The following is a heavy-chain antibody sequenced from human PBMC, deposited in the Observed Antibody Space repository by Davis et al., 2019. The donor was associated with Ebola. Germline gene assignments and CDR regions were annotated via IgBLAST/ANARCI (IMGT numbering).Heavy chain of an antibody. CDR2: INPNSGGT. CDR3: ARDRWLEREAYYYYYGMDV. CDR1: GYTFTGYY. J-gene: IGHJ6*02. V-gene: IGHV1-2*02. D-gene: IGHD4-23*01. Sequence: ASVKVSCKASGYTFTGYYMHWVRQAPGQGLEWMGWINPNSGGTNYAQKFQGRVTMTRDTSTSTVYMELSSLRSEDTAVYYCARDRWLEREAYYYYYGMDVWGQGTTVTVSS.